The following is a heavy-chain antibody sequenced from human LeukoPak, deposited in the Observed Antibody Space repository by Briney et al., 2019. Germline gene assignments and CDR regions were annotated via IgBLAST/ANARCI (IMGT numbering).Heavy chain of an antibody. CDR2: ISSSSSYI. CDR1: GFTFNTYA. D-gene: IGHD6-13*01. V-gene: IGHV3-21*01. J-gene: IGHJ4*02. Sequence: GGSLRLSCAASGFTFNTYAMGWVRQAPGKGLEWVSSISSSSSYIYYADSVKGRFTISRDNAKNSLYLQMNSLRAEDTAVYYCAGDSGYSSSWYVSYWGQGTLVTVSS. CDR3: AGDSGYSSSWYVSY.